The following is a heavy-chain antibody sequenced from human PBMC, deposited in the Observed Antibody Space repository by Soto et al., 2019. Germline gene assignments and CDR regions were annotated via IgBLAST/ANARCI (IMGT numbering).Heavy chain of an antibody. CDR1: GFTFSSYG. Sequence: GGSLRLSCAASGFTFSSYGMHWVRQAPGKGLEWVAVISGSGGTTYYADSVKGRFTFSRDNSKNTLYLQMNSLRAEDTAVYYCAKTANGWFSAFDIWGQGTMVTVSS. J-gene: IGHJ3*02. CDR2: ISGSGGTT. CDR3: AKTANGWFSAFDI. V-gene: IGHV3-23*01. D-gene: IGHD6-19*01.